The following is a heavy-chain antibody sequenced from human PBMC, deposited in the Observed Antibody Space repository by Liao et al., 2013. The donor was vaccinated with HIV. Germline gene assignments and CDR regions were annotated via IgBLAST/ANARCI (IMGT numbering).Heavy chain of an antibody. J-gene: IGHJ3*02. V-gene: IGHV4-4*07. CDR2: IFPTGAT. CDR3: ARAPGEWSPSHDGFDI. Sequence: HVRLQESGPGLVKPSATLSLTCTVSGGSISSYYWSWIRQPTGKGLEWIGRIFPTGATNYNPSLKSRVTISVDTSRNEFSLRLTSVTVADTAVYYCARAPGEWSPSHDGFDIWGQGTMVTVSS. D-gene: IGHD3-3*01. CDR1: GGSISSYY.